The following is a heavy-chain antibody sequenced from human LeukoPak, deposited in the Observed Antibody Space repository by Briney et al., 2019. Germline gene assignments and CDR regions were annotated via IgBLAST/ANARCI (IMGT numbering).Heavy chain of an antibody. J-gene: IGHJ3*02. Sequence: ASVKVSCKASGYTFTDYYMHWVRQAPGQGLEWIGWINPNSGGTNYAQKFQGRVTMTRDTSISTAYMDLSRLTSDDTAVYYCARPSLDAFDIWGQGTMVTVSS. CDR2: INPNSGGT. V-gene: IGHV1-2*02. CDR3: ARPSLDAFDI. CDR1: GYTFTDYY.